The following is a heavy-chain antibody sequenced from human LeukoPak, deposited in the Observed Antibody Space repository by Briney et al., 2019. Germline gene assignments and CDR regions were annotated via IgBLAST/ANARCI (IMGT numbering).Heavy chain of an antibody. J-gene: IGHJ6*02. V-gene: IGHV4-59*01. CDR1: GGSISSYY. CDR3: ARDAEVRAVAGTPAYYYYGMDV. Sequence: KPSETLSLTCTVSGGSISSYYWSWIRQPPGKGLEWIGYIYYSGSTNYNPSLKSRVTISVDTSKNQFSLKLSSVTAADTAVYYCARDAEVRAVAGTPAYYYYGMDVWGQGTTVTVSS. D-gene: IGHD6-19*01. CDR2: IYYSGST.